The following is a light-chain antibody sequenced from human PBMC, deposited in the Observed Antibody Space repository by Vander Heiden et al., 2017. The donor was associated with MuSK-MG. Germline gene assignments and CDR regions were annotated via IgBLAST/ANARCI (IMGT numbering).Light chain of an antibody. CDR1: QSVLYSSNNKNY. CDR2: WAS. CDR3: QQYYSTPRT. J-gene: IGKJ1*01. V-gene: IGKV4-1*01. Sequence: DIVMTQSPDSLAVSLGERATINCKSSQSVLYSSNNKNYLAWYQQKPGQPPKLLMYWASTRESGVPDRFSGSGSGTDFTLTSSSLQAEDGAVYYCQQYYSTPRTFGQGTKVEIK.